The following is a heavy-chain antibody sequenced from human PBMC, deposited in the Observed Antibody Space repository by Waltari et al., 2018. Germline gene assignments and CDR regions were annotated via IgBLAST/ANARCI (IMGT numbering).Heavy chain of an antibody. J-gene: IGHJ4*02. CDR2: ISGSGGST. D-gene: IGHD3-22*01. CDR3: AKNLHYYESSGYYYISDY. Sequence: EVQLLESGGGLVQPGGSLRLSCAASGFTFSSYAMSWVRQAPGKGLEWVSAISGSGGSTYYADSVKGRFTISRDNSKNTLYLQMNSLRAEDTAVYYCAKNLHYYESSGYYYISDYWGQGTLVTVSS. CDR1: GFTFSSYA. V-gene: IGHV3-23*01.